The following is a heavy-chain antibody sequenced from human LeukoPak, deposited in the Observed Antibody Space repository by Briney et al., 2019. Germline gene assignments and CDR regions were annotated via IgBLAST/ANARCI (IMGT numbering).Heavy chain of an antibody. CDR3: ARDLSGYFDY. CDR2: ISYDGSNK. V-gene: IGHV3-30-3*01. Sequence: GRSLRLSCAASGFTFSSYAMHWVRQAPGKGLEWVAVISYDGSNKYYADSVKGRFTISRDNSKNTLHLQMNSLRAEDTAVYYCARDLSGYFDYWGQGTLVTVFS. D-gene: IGHD6-19*01. CDR1: GFTFSSYA. J-gene: IGHJ4*03.